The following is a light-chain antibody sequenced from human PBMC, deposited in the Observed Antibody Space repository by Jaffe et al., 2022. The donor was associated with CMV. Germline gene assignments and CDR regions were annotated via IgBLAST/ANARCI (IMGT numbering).Light chain of an antibody. V-gene: IGKV3-11*01. CDR2: DAS. Sequence: EVVLTQSPATLSLSPGERATLSCRASQSVNSYLVWYQHKPGQAPRLLIYDASNRATGIPARFSGSGSGTDFTLTISSLEPEDFAVYYCQQRSHWPPWLTFGGGTKVEL. J-gene: IGKJ4*01. CDR1: QSVNSY. CDR3: QQRSHWPPWLT.